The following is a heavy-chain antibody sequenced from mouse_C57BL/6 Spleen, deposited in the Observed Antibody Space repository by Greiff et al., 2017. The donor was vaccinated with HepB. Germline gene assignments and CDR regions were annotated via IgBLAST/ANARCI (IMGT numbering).Heavy chain of an antibody. V-gene: IGHV1-69*01. J-gene: IGHJ3*01. CDR3: AIYYGNLFAY. CDR1: GYTFTSYW. D-gene: IGHD2-1*01. Sequence: QVQLQQPGAELVMPGASVKLSCKASGYTFTSYWMHWVKQRPGQGLEWIGEIDPSDSYTNYNQKFKGKSTLTVDKSSSTAYMQLSSLTSEDSAVYYCAIYYGNLFAYWGQGTLVTVSA. CDR2: IDPSDSYT.